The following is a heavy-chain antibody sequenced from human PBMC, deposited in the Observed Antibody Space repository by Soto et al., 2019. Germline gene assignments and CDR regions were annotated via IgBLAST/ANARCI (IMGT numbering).Heavy chain of an antibody. CDR3: ARAQETFDPYYYYMDV. Sequence: PSQTLSLTCAISGDSVSSNSAAWNWIRQSPSRGLEWLGRTYYRSKWYNDYAVSVKSRITINPDTSKNQFSLQLNSVTPEDTAVYYCARAQETFDPYYYYMDVWGKGTTVTVSS. J-gene: IGHJ6*03. CDR1: GDSVSSNSAA. CDR2: TYYRSKWYN. V-gene: IGHV6-1*01.